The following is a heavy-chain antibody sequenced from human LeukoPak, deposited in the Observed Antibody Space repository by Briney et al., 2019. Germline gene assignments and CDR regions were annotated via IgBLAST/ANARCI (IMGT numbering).Heavy chain of an antibody. CDR1: GGSISSSSYY. CDR2: IYYSGST. Sequence: SETLSLTCTVSGGSISSSSYYWGWIRQPPGKGLEWIGSIYYSGSTYYNPSLKSRVTISVDTSKNQFSLKLSSVTAADTAVYYCAALRRGYSGYDPFYYFDYWGQGTLVTVSS. V-gene: IGHV4-39*07. D-gene: IGHD5-12*01. CDR3: AALRRGYSGYDPFYYFDY. J-gene: IGHJ4*02.